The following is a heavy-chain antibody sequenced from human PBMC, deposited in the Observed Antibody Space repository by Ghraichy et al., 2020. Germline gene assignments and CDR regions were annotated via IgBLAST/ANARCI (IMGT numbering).Heavy chain of an antibody. CDR3: ARIGVGCSSTSCYNWFDP. D-gene: IGHD2-2*01. Sequence: GSLRLSCAASGFTVSSNYMSWVRQAPGKGLEWVSVIYSGGSTYYADSVKGRFTISRHNSKNTLDLQMKSLRAEDTAVYYGARIGVGCSSTSCYNWFDPWGQGTLVTVSS. CDR1: GFTVSSNY. J-gene: IGHJ5*02. V-gene: IGHV3-53*04. CDR2: IYSGGST.